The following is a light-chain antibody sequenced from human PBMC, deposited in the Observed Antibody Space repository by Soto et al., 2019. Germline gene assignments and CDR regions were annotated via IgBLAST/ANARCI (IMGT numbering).Light chain of an antibody. J-gene: IGLJ1*01. CDR1: GGDIGAYNY. V-gene: IGLV2-14*01. CDR3: SSFTTTYFYV. Sequence: ALTQPASVSGSLGQSITLSCTGSGGDIGAYNYVSWYQQHPGKAPKLIIYGVTHRPSGVSSRFSASKSAYTASLTISALQAEDEADYYCSSFTTTYFYVFGPGTKDTVL. CDR2: GVT.